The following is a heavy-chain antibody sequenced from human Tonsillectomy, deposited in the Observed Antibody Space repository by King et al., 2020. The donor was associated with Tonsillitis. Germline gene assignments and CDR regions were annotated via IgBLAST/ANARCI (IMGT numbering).Heavy chain of an antibody. D-gene: IGHD2-15*01. CDR1: GGSISGHY. CDR2: IYYSGST. J-gene: IGHJ6*02. V-gene: IGHV4-59*11. CDR3: ARGGGYWSGGSCYSGYYYYGMDV. Sequence: QLQESGPGLVKPSETLSLTCTVSGGSISGHYWSWIRQPPGKGLEWIGYIYYSGSTKYNPSLTSRVTISVDTSKNQFSLKLGAGTAADTAVYYCARGGGYWSGGSCYSGYYYYGMDVWGQGTTVTVSS.